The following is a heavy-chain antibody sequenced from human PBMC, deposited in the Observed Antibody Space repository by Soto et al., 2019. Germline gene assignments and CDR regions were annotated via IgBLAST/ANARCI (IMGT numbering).Heavy chain of an antibody. CDR2: ISHDGSTK. Sequence: QVQLVESGGGVVQSGRSLRLSCAASEFPFSSYGMHWVRQAPGKGLEWVAVISHDGSTKYYADSVKGRFTISRDNSKNTLYLQMNSPRAEDTAVYYCAKPFQRSGYYYDFWYFDLWGRGTLVTVSS. CDR1: EFPFSSYG. CDR3: AKPFQRSGYYYDFWYFDL. J-gene: IGHJ2*01. V-gene: IGHV3-30*18. D-gene: IGHD3-22*01.